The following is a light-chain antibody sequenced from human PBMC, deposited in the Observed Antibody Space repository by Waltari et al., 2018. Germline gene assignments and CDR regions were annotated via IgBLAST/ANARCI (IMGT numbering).Light chain of an antibody. CDR2: DVS. Sequence: QSTLTQPASVSGSPGQSITISCTGTSSDVGGHNYVSWYQQHPGKAPKLVSYDVSSRPAVVSKRFSGSKSGNTASLTIYGLQAEDEADYYCSSYTSSSTRVFGTGTRVTVL. J-gene: IGLJ1*01. CDR3: SSYTSSSTRV. CDR1: SSDVGGHNY. V-gene: IGLV2-14*03.